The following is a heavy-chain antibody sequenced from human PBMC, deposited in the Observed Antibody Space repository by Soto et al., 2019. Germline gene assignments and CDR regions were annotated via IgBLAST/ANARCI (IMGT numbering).Heavy chain of an antibody. CDR1: GFTFSIYA. V-gene: IGHV3-64D*06. CDR2: ISTNGGST. D-gene: IGHD3-22*01. CDR3: VKGEYYYDSSGYYPFDY. J-gene: IGHJ4*02. Sequence: GALRLSCSASGFTFSIYAMHWVRQAPGKGLEYVSSISTNGGSTDYADSVKGRFTISRDNSKNTVYLQMSSLRVEDTAVYYCVKGEYYYDSSGYYPFDYWGQGTLVTVSS.